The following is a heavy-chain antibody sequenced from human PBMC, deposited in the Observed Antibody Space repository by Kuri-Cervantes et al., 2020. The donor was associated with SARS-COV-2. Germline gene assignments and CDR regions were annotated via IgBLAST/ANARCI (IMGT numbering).Heavy chain of an antibody. CDR3: ARGDIHLGYCSSTSCAYYFDY. V-gene: IGHV1-18*01. Sequence: ASVKVSCKASGYTFTSYGISWVQQAPGQGLEWMGWISAYNGNTNYAQKLQGRVTMTTDTSTSTAYMELRSLRSDDTAVYYCARGDIHLGYCSSTSCAYYFDYWGQGTLVTVSS. J-gene: IGHJ4*02. CDR2: ISAYNGNT. CDR1: GYTFTSYG. D-gene: IGHD2-2*01.